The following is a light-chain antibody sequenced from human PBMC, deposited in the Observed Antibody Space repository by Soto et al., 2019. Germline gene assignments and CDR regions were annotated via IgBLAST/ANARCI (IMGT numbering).Light chain of an antibody. V-gene: IGKV3-20*01. CDR2: DAS. CDR3: QQYGSSSDT. CDR1: QSVRSSY. J-gene: IGKJ2*01. Sequence: EFVLTQSPGTLSLSPGERATLSCRASQSVRSSYLAWYQQKPGQAPRLLIYDASSRATGIPDRFSGSGSGTDFTLTISRLEPEDFAVYYCQQYGSSSDTFGQGTKLEIK.